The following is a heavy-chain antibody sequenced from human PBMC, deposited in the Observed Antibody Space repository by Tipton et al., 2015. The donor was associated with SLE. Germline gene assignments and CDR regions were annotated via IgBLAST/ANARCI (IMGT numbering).Heavy chain of an antibody. Sequence: VQLVQSGAEVKKPGESLKISCQGSGYSFPSYWIALVRQMPGKGLEWMGIIYPGDSDTRYSPSFQGQVTISADKSISTAYLQWSSLKASDTAMYYCARTLYSTSAEADYWGQGTLVTVSS. V-gene: IGHV5-51*03. J-gene: IGHJ4*02. CDR3: ARTLYSTSAEADY. CDR2: IYPGDSDT. D-gene: IGHD6-6*01. CDR1: GYSFPSYW.